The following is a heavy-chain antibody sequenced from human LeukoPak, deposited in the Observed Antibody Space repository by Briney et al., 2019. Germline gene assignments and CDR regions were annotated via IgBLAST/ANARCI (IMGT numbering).Heavy chain of an antibody. CDR3: AKWTRTTLFRGDRARFDS. Sequence: GGSLRLSCAASGFTFSSYAMSWVRQVPGKGLECVSVISASGGKTYYADSVKGRFTISRDTSKTTISLQMNSLRVEDSAVYYCAKWTRTTLFRGDRARFDSWGQGTLVTVSS. J-gene: IGHJ4*02. CDR2: ISASGGKT. CDR1: GFTFSSYA. D-gene: IGHD3-10*01. V-gene: IGHV3-23*01.